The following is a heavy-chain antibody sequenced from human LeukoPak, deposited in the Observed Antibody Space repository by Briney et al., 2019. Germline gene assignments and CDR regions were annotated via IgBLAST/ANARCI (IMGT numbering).Heavy chain of an antibody. CDR2: INHSGST. CDR1: GGSFSGYY. J-gene: IGHJ4*02. V-gene: IGHV4-34*01. D-gene: IGHD3-3*01. CDR3: AREATYYDFWSGYYTARQTYYFDY. Sequence: PSETLSLTCAVYGGSFSGYYWSWIRQPPGKGLEWIGEINHSGSTNYNPSLKSRVTISVDTSKNQFSLKLSSVTAADTAVYYCAREATYYDFWSGYYTARQTYYFDYWGQGTLVTVSS.